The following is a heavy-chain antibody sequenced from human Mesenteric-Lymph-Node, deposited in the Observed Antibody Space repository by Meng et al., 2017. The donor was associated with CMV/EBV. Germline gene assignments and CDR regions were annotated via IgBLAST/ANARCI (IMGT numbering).Heavy chain of an antibody. CDR2: ISSSSSYI. V-gene: IGHV3-21*01. D-gene: IGHD2-2*01. CDR3: VRDRYCSSTSCLDALDI. J-gene: IGHJ3*02. CDR1: GFTFSSYS. Sequence: GESLKISCAASGFTFSSYSMNWVRQAPGKGLEWVSSISSSSSYIYYADSVQGRFTISRDNSKNTLYVQMNSLRAEDTAVYYCVRDRYCSSTSCLDALDIWGQGTLVTVSS.